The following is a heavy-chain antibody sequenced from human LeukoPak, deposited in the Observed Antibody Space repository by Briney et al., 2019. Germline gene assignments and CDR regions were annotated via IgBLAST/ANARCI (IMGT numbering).Heavy chain of an antibody. CDR2: ISAYNGNT. CDR3: ARAYYGSEGSLTHTDFDY. V-gene: IGHV1-18*04. J-gene: IGHJ4*02. D-gene: IGHD3-10*01. CDR1: GYTFTNYG. Sequence: GASVKVSCKASGYTFTNYGISWVRQAPGQGLEWMGWISAYNGNTNYAQKLQDRVTMTTDTSTSTAYMELRSLRSDDTAVYYCARAYYGSEGSLTHTDFDYWGQGTLVTVSS.